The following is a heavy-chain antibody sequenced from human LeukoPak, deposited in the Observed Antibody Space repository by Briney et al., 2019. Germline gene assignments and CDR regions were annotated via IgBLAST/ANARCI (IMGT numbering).Heavy chain of an antibody. Sequence: GASVKVSCKASGYTFTGYYMHWVRQAPGQGLEWMGWINPNSGGTNYAQKFQGRVTMTRDTSISTAYLELSRLRSDDTAVYYCARGDYYDSSGYRAYYYYYMDVWGKGTTVTVSS. CDR2: INPNSGGT. CDR1: GYTFTGYY. CDR3: ARGDYYDSSGYRAYYYYYMDV. D-gene: IGHD3-22*01. V-gene: IGHV1-2*02. J-gene: IGHJ6*03.